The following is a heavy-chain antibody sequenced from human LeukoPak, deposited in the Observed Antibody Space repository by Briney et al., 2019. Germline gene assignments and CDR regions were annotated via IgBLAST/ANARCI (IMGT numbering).Heavy chain of an antibody. J-gene: IGHJ4*02. V-gene: IGHV1-18*01. Sequence: GASVKVSCKASGYTFTSYGISWVRQAPGQGLEWMGWISAYNGYTNYSQKLQGRVTMTTDTSTSTAYMELRSLRSDDTAVYYCARDRQLGYCSGGSCYPPGYWGQGTLVTVSS. CDR2: ISAYNGYT. D-gene: IGHD2-15*01. CDR1: GYTFTSYG. CDR3: ARDRQLGYCSGGSCYPPGY.